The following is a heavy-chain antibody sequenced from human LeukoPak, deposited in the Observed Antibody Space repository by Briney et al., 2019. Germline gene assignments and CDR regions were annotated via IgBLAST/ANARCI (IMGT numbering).Heavy chain of an antibody. V-gene: IGHV3-23*01. CDR2: ITGSGSRT. Sequence: PGGSRRLSCAASGFTFGNYAVTWVRQPPGKGLECVWSITGSGSRTYYADSVEGRFTISRDSSKNTLFLQMNSLRADDTAVYYCAARPVAHNPAPFDYWGQGTLVTVSS. J-gene: IGHJ4*02. D-gene: IGHD5-12*01. CDR1: GFTFGNYA. CDR3: AARPVAHNPAPFDY.